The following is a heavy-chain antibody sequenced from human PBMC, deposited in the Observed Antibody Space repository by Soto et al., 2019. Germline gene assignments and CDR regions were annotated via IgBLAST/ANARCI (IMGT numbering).Heavy chain of an antibody. CDR1: GGSISSSSYY. D-gene: IGHD1-1*01. CDR3: ARHSVGDSNSYSYIDA. CDR2: IYYSGST. V-gene: IGHV4-39*01. J-gene: IGHJ6*03. Sequence: SETLSLTCTVSGGSISSSSYYWGWIRQPPGKGLEWIGSIYYSGSTYYNPSLKSRVTISVDTSKNQFSLKLSSVTAADTAVYYCARHSVGDSNSYSYIDAPRNGTPLTV.